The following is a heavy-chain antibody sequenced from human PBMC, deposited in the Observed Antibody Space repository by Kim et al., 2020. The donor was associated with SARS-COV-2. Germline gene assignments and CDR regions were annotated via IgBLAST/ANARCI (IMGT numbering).Heavy chain of an antibody. CDR1: GFSFSSYG. V-gene: IGHV3-23*01. D-gene: IGHD2-21*01. CDR3: AGDTDRAPYYLYYGMDV. J-gene: IGHJ6*02. CDR2: ISRSGEYT. Sequence: GGSLRLSCAASGFSFSSYGMTWVRQAPGKGLDWVSSISRSGEYTYYADSVKGRFTISRDNSKNTLYLQMNSLRAEDTAVYYCAGDTDRAPYYLYYGMDVWARGPRSPSP.